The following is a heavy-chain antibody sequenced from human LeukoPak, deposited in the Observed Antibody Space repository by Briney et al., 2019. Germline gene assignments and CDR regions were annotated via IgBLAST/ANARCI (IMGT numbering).Heavy chain of an antibody. Sequence: SETLSLTCAVYGGSFSGYYWSWIRQPPGKGLEWIGEINHSGSTNYNPSLKSRVSMSVDTSKNQFSLKLNSVTAADTAVYYCARVGTALVYYDLDVWGQGTTVTVSS. CDR1: GGSFSGYY. CDR3: ARVGTALVYYDLDV. J-gene: IGHJ6*02. V-gene: IGHV4-34*01. CDR2: INHSGST. D-gene: IGHD1-1*01.